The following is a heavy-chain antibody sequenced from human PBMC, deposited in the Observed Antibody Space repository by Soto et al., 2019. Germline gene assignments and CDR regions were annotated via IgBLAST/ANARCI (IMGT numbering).Heavy chain of an antibody. Sequence: QVTLKESGPVLVKPTETLTLTCTVSGFSLSNARMGVSWIRQPPGKAREWLAHIFSNAEKSYSTSLKSRLTISKDTTKSQVFLTLTNMDPVDTATYYCARIPRRDGYNHLEHWYFALWGRGTLVTVSS. V-gene: IGHV2-26*01. J-gene: IGHJ2*01. CDR2: IFSNAEK. CDR1: GFSLSNARMG. CDR3: ARIPRRDGYNHLEHWYFAL. D-gene: IGHD5-12*01.